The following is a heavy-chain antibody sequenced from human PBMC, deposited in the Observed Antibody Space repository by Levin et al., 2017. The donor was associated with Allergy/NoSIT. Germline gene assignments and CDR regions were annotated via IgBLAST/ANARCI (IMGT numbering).Heavy chain of an antibody. CDR2: ISYDGSNK. D-gene: IGHD3-9*01. CDR3: AKPLVVRYFDWFPRGFDP. V-gene: IGHV3-30*18. J-gene: IGHJ5*02. CDR1: GFTFSSYG. Sequence: LSLTCAASGFTFSSYGMHWVRQAPGKGLEWVAVISYDGSNKYYADSVKGRFTISRDNSKNTLYLQMNSLRAEDTAVYYCAKPLVVRYFDWFPRGFDPWGQGTLVTVSS.